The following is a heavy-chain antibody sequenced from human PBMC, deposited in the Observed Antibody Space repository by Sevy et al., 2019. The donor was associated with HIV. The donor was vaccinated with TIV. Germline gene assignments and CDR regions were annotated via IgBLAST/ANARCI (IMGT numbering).Heavy chain of an antibody. CDR3: ARDLGNYSSSWYWDYYYYGMDV. Sequence: GESLKISCAASGFTFSSYWMSWVRQAPGKRLEWVANIKQDGNEKYYVDSVKGRFTISRDNAKNSLYLQMNSLRAEDTAVYYCARDLGNYSSSWYWDYYYYGMDVSGQGTSVTVSS. D-gene: IGHD6-13*01. CDR2: IKQDGNEK. CDR1: GFTFSSYW. V-gene: IGHV3-7*01. J-gene: IGHJ6*02.